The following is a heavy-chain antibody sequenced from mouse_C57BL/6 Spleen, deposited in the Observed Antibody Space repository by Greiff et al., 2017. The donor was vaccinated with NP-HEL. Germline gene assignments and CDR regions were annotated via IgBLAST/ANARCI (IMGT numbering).Heavy chain of an antibody. CDR3: TRRLGQDPY. Sequence: QVQLKESGAELVRPGASVTLSCKASGYTFTDYEMHWVKQTPVHGLEWIGAIDPETGGTAYNQKFKGKAILTADKSSSTAYMELRSLTSEDSAVYYCTRRLGQDPYWGQGTLVTVSA. D-gene: IGHD4-1*01. CDR2: IDPETGGT. V-gene: IGHV1-15*01. CDR1: GYTFTDYE. J-gene: IGHJ3*01.